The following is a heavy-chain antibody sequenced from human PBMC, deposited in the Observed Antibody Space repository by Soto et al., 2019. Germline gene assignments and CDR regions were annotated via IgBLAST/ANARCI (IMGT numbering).Heavy chain of an antibody. CDR3: ARLNGYCVSTSCHGYYGMDV. Sequence: SETLPLTCTISGGSISAYYWGWIRQPPGKGLEWIGYIHPGWGANYNPSLKSRVTISLDTSKTQISLRLRSVTAADTAVYYCARLNGYCVSTSCHGYYGMDVWGQGTTVTVSS. D-gene: IGHD2-2*03. V-gene: IGHV4-59*08. J-gene: IGHJ6*02. CDR1: GGSISAYY. CDR2: IHPGWGA.